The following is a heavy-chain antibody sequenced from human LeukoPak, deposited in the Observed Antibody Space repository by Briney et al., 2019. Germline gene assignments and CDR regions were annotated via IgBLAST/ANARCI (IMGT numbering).Heavy chain of an antibody. V-gene: IGHV5-51*01. CDR1: GYRFTSYW. CDR3: GRAIGHTSAWFES. D-gene: IGHD6-19*01. J-gene: IGHJ5*01. CDR2: IYPDDSDT. Sequence: GESLKISCKGFGYRFTSYWIGWVRQMPGKGLGWMGIIYPDDSDTRYSPSFQGQVTMSADKSISTAYLQWSSLKASDTAMYYCGRAIGHTSAWFESWGQGTLVTVSS.